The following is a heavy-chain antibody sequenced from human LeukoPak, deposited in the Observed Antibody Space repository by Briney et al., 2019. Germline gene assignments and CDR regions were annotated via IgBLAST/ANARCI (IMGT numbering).Heavy chain of an antibody. CDR2: IRSKIYGGTP. V-gene: IGHV3-49*04. CDR1: GFTFGDYA. Sequence: PGRSLRLSCTTSGFTFGDYAMTWVRQAPGKGLEWVGFIRSKIYGGTPEYAASVKGRFTISRDDSKGIAYLQMNSLKTEDTGVYYCTRDQTPYYWGQGTLVTVSS. CDR3: TRDQTPYY. J-gene: IGHJ4*02.